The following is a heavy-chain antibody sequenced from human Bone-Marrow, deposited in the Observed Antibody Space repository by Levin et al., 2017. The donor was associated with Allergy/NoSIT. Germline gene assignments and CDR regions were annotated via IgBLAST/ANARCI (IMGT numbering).Heavy chain of an antibody. V-gene: IGHV3-30*18. CDR1: GFTFSSYG. CDR3: AKDLGPLKDGYNYRGY. J-gene: IGHJ4*02. D-gene: IGHD5-24*01. Sequence: AGGSLRLSCAASGFTFSSYGMHWVRQAPGKGLEWVAVISYDGSNKYYADSVKGRFTISRDNSKNTLYLQMNSLRAEDTAVYYCAKDLGPLKDGYNYRGYWGQGTLVTVSS. CDR2: ISYDGSNK.